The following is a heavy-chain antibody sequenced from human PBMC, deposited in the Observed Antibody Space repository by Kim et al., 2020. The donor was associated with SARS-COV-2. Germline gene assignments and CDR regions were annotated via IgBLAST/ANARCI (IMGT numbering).Heavy chain of an antibody. J-gene: IGHJ4*02. Sequence: GGSLRLSCAASGFTFSRFGMHWVRQAPGKGLEWVASTSYEGRNKYYGDSVKGRFTISKDNPKNTLYLQMNSLRGDDSAVYYCARDTGTGSSCFHVWGQEPWSLSPQ. D-gene: IGHD3-22*01. V-gene: IGHV3-30*03. CDR2: TSYEGRNK. CDR1: GFTFSRFG. CDR3: ARDTGTGSSCFHV.